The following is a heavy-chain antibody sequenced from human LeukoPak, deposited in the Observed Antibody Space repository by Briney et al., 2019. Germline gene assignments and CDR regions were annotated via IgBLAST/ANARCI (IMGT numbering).Heavy chain of an antibody. CDR2: ISSSSSTI. J-gene: IGHJ4*02. Sequence: GGSLRLSCAASGFTFSSYSMNWVRQAPGKGLEWVSYISSSSSTIYYADSVKGRFTISRDNAKNSLYLQMNSLRAEDTAVYYCAKGVAPLRILVVAATFDYWGQGTLVTVSS. V-gene: IGHV3-48*01. D-gene: IGHD2-15*01. CDR1: GFTFSSYS. CDR3: AKGVAPLRILVVAATFDY.